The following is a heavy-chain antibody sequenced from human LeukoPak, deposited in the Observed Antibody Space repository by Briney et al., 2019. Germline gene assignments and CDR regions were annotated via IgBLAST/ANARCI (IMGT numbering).Heavy chain of an antibody. D-gene: IGHD1-14*01. V-gene: IGHV4-59*01. Sequence: SETLSLTCTLSGGSISSSYHWSWIRQPPGKGLEWIGYIYYSGSTNYNPSLKSRVTISVDTSKNQFSLKLRSVTAADTAVYYCARRVPGGNFFDYWGQGTLVTVSS. CDR2: IYYSGST. J-gene: IGHJ4*02. CDR1: GGSISSSYH. CDR3: ARRVPGGNFFDY.